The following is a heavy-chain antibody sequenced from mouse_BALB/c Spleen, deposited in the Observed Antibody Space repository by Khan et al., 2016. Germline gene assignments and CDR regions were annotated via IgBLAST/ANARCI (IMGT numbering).Heavy chain of an antibody. D-gene: IGHD1-1*01. V-gene: IGHV14-3*02. CDR2: IDPANGNT. Sequence: VQLKESGAELVKPGASVKLSCTASGFNIKDTYMHWVKQRPEQGLEWIGRIDPANGNTKYDPKFQGKATITADTSSTTAYLQLSSLTSEDTAVYYCARGSFYEDYFDYWGQGTTLTVSS. CDR3: ARGSFYEDYFDY. CDR1: GFNIKDTY. J-gene: IGHJ2*01.